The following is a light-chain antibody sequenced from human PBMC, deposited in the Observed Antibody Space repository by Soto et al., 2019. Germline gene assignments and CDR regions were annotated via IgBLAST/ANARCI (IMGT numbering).Light chain of an antibody. Sequence: EIVLTQSPGTLSLSPVERATLSGRASQSVSSYLAWYQQKPGQAPRLLIYDASNRATCIPARFSGSGSGTDFTLTISSLEPEDFAVYYCQQRSNWPTFGQGTKVDI. J-gene: IGKJ1*01. CDR3: QQRSNWPT. CDR1: QSVSSY. CDR2: DAS. V-gene: IGKV3-11*01.